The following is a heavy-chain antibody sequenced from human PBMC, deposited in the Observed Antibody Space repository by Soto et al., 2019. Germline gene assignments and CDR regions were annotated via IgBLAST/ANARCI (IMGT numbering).Heavy chain of an antibody. Sequence: ASVKVSCKASGYSFTRYGISWVRQAPGQGLEWMGWISIYNETTNYAQKFEGRVTMTRDTFTSTVYMELWSLTSDDTALYYCAREGSCRTRSSALSSPDFFGMDIWGQGTAVTVSS. J-gene: IGHJ6*02. CDR1: GYSFTRYG. CDR3: AREGSCRTRSSALSSPDFFGMDI. CDR2: ISIYNETT. V-gene: IGHV1-18*01. D-gene: IGHD2-2*01.